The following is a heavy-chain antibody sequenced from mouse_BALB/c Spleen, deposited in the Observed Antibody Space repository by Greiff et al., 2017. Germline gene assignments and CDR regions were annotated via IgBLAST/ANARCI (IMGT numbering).Heavy chain of an antibody. D-gene: IGHD2-1*01. CDR2: ISSGGSYT. J-gene: IGHJ3*01. CDR1: GFTFSSYA. V-gene: IGHV5-9-4*01. CDR3: AREGNYVAY. Sequence: EVNVVESGGGLVKPGGSLKLSCAASGFTFSSYAMSWVRQSPEKRLEWVAEISSGGSYTYYPDTVTGRFTISRDNAKNTLYLEMSSLRSEDTAMYYCAREGNYVAYWGQGTLVTVSA.